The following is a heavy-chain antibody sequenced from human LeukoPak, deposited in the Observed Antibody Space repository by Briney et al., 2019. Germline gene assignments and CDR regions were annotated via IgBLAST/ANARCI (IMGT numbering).Heavy chain of an antibody. D-gene: IGHD3-22*01. CDR1: GGSISSGGYY. V-gene: IGHV4-31*03. CDR2: IYYSGST. CDR3: ARDWEYYDSSGSHGPNDAFDI. J-gene: IGHJ3*02. Sequence: SETLSLTCTVSGGSISSGGYYWSWIRQHPGKGLEWIGYIYYSGSTYYNPSLKSRVTISVDTSKNQFFLKLSSVTAADTAVYYCARDWEYYDSSGSHGPNDAFDIWGQGTMVTVSS.